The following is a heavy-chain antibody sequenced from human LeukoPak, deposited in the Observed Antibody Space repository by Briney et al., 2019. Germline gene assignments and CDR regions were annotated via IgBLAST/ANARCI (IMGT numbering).Heavy chain of an antibody. J-gene: IGHJ5*02. CDR3: ARVAVAGPTGWFDP. V-gene: IGHV3-7*01. CDR1: GFTFSTYW. Sequence: GGSLRLSCAASGFTFSTYWMSWVRQAPGKGLEWVANIKQDGSEKYYVDSVKGRFTISRDNAKNSLYLQMDTLRPEDTAVYYCARVAVAGPTGWFDPWGQGTLVTVSS. D-gene: IGHD6-19*01. CDR2: IKQDGSEK.